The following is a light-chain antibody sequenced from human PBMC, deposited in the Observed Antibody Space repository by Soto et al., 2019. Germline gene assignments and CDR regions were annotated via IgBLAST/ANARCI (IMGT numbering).Light chain of an antibody. V-gene: IGKV2-28*01. Sequence: DIVMTQFPLSLPVTPGEPASISCTSSQSLLNSNGNSYLDWYLQKPGQSPQLLIHLGSKRASGVXAXXSASGSGTGFTLKISRVEAEDVGVYYCMQALRNPWTFGQGTKVEIK. CDR3: MQALRNPWT. CDR1: QSLLNSNGNSY. CDR2: LGS. J-gene: IGKJ1*01.